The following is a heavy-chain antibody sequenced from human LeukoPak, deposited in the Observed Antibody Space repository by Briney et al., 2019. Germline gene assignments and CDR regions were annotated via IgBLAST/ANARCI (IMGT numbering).Heavy chain of an antibody. CDR1: GYTFTGYY. CDR2: INLNSGDT. J-gene: IGHJ4*02. V-gene: IGHV1-2*02. Sequence: GASVKVSCKASGYTFTGYYIHWVRQAPGQGLEWMGWINLNSGDTNYAQKFQGRVAMTRDTSISTAYMELSRLRSDDTAVYYCARGVLRDHLDYWGQGTLVIVSS. CDR3: ARGVLRDHLDY. D-gene: IGHD3-16*01.